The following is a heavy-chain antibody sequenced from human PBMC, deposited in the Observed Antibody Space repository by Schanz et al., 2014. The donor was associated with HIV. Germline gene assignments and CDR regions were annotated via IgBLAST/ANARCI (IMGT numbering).Heavy chain of an antibody. CDR2: TSATGGST. CDR3: AKMARSVAANTNFDY. CDR1: GFTFKSYA. D-gene: IGHD6-19*01. V-gene: IGHV3-23*01. Sequence: EVQLLESGGGLVQAGGSLRLSCAASGFTFKSYAMSWVRQAPGKGLEWVSATSATGGSTYYADSVKGRFAISRDKSKNTLYLQMNSLRVEDTAVYYCAKMARSVAANTNFDYWGQGTLVTVSS. J-gene: IGHJ4*02.